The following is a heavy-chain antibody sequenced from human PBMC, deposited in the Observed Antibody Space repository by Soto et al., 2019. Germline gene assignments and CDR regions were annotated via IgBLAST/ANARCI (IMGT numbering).Heavy chain of an antibody. CDR1: GYTFTQFP. J-gene: IGHJ3*01. CDR2: IHTGSGNT. Sequence: QVRLVQSGAEVAKPGASVKVSCRASGYTFTQFPIYWVRLAPGQRLEWLGWIHTGSGNTKVSQRFQDRVTITRDTSSTTTSLALSRLTSEDTAIFFSRRDPTTFWWVQKTDGLEVWGQGTIVTVPS. V-gene: IGHV1-3*04. CDR3: RRDPTTFWWVQKTDGLEV. D-gene: IGHD2-21*01.